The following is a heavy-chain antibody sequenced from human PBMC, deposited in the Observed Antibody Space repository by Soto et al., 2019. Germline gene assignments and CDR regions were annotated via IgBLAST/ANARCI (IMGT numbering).Heavy chain of an antibody. CDR2: ISSSSSTI. Sequence: GGSLRLSCAASGFTFSSYSMNWVRQAPGKGLEWVSYISSSSSTIYYADSVKGRFTISRDNAKNSLYLQMNSLRDEDTAVYYCARDDCSGGSCYPYGGMDVWGQGTTVTVSS. J-gene: IGHJ6*02. V-gene: IGHV3-48*02. CDR3: ARDDCSGGSCYPYGGMDV. CDR1: GFTFSSYS. D-gene: IGHD2-15*01.